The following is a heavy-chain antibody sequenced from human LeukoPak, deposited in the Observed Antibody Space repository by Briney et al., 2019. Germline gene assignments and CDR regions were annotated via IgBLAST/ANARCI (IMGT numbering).Heavy chain of an antibody. CDR2: IVVGSGNT. CDR1: GFTFTSSA. CDR3: AAKGGRTGTIAFDI. J-gene: IGHJ3*02. Sequence: SVNVSCKASGFTFTSSAVQWVRQARGQRLEWIGWIVVGSGNTNYAQKFQERVTITRDMSTSTAYMELSSLRSEDTAVYYCAAKGGRTGTIAFDIWGQGTMVTVSS. D-gene: IGHD1-7*01. V-gene: IGHV1-58*01.